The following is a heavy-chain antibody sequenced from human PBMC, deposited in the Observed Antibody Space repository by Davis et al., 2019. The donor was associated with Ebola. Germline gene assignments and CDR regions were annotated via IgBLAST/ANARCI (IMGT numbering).Heavy chain of an antibody. J-gene: IGHJ6*04. V-gene: IGHV3-11*06. CDR2: ISSSSSYT. CDR1: GFTFSDYY. CDR3: VRDTYYYYNTMDV. Sequence: GESLKISCAASGFTFSDYYMGWIRQAPGKGLEWVSYISSSSSYTDYTDSVKGRFTISRDNSKNTLYLQMNSLRAEDTAVYYCVRDTYYYYNTMDVWGKGTAVTVSS.